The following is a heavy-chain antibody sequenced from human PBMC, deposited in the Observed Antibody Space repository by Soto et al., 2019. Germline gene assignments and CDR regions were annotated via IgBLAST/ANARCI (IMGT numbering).Heavy chain of an antibody. CDR3: ATYSGYVLPMDV. Sequence: PGGSLRLSCAASGFTFSSYSMNWVRQAPGKGLEWVANIKSNSSNIYYADSVKGRFTISRDDAKNSVSLEMDSLSAEDTAVYYCATYSGYVLPMDVWGKGTMVTVSS. CDR2: IKSNSSNI. J-gene: IGHJ6*03. D-gene: IGHD5-12*01. CDR1: GFTFSSYS. V-gene: IGHV3-48*04.